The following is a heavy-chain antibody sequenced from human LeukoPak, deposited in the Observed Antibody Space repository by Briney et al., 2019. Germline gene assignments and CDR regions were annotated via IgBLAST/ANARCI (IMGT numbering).Heavy chain of an antibody. CDR3: AKVAEQVWSVYFTAWFDP. V-gene: IGHV3-30*02. CDR2: IRYDGSNK. Sequence: GGSLRLSCAASGFTLGTYDMYWVRQAPGKGLEWVAFIRYDGSNKYYADSVKGRFTISRDNSKNTLYLQMNSLRAEDTAVYYCAKVAEQVWSVYFTAWFDPWGQGTLVTVSS. J-gene: IGHJ5*02. D-gene: IGHD3-3*01. CDR1: GFTLGTYD.